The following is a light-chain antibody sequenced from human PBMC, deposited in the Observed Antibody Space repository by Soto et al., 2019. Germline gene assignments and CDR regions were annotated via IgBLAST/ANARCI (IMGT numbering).Light chain of an antibody. Sequence: EIVLTQSPGTLSLSPGERATLSCRASQSVSSSYLAWYQQKPGQAPRLLIYGASSRATGIPGRFSGSGSGTDFTLTISRLEPEDCAVYCCQQYGRSPFTFGPGTKVHIK. CDR2: GAS. V-gene: IGKV3-20*01. CDR3: QQYGRSPFT. J-gene: IGKJ3*01. CDR1: QSVSSSY.